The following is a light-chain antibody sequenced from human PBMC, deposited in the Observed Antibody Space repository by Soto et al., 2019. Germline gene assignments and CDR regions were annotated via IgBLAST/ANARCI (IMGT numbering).Light chain of an antibody. CDR3: SLYTTSSTPSYV. CDR2: EVN. CDR1: SFDVDDYNS. V-gene: IGLV2-14*01. J-gene: IGLJ1*01. Sequence: QSGLTEPASVYGSPGQSITISCTGTSFDVDDYNSVSWYQQPPGKAPKLIIYEVNNRPSGVSNRFSGSNSDNTASLTISGLQAEDEADYYCSLYTTSSTPSYVFGTGTKVTVX.